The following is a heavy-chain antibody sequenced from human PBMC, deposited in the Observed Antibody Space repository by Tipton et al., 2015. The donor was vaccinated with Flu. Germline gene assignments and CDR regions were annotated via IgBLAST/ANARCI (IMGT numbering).Heavy chain of an antibody. CDR2: IYYSGST. Sequence: GLVKPSETLSLTCTVSGGSISSYYWSWIRQPPGKGLEWIGYIYYSGSTNYNPSLKGRVTISVDTSKNQFSLKLSSVTAADTAVYYCARASAWGVATISNGIHYYYMDVWGKGTTVTVSS. D-gene: IGHD5-12*01. CDR1: GGSISSYY. V-gene: IGHV4-59*01. J-gene: IGHJ6*03. CDR3: ARASAWGVATISNGIHYYYMDV.